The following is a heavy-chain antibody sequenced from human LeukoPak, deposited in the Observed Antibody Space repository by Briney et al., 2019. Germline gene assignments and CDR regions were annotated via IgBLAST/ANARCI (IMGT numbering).Heavy chain of an antibody. J-gene: IGHJ5*02. CDR3: ARGIVVPAAMGFDP. Sequence: PSETLSLTCTVSGGSISSGDYYWSWIRQPPAKALEWIGYIYHSGSPYYNPSLKSRVTISVDTSKNQFSLTLSSVTAADTAVYYCARGIVVPAAMGFDPWGQGTLVTVSS. V-gene: IGHV4-30-4*08. CDR2: IYHSGSP. CDR1: GGSISSGDYY. D-gene: IGHD2-2*01.